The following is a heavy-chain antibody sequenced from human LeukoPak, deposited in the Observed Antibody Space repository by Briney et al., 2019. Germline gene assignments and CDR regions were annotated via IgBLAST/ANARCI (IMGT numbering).Heavy chain of an antibody. CDR1: GFTFSSYG. V-gene: IGHV3-23*01. J-gene: IGHJ4*02. D-gene: IGHD3-22*01. CDR2: ISGSGGST. CDR3: AKAIYDSSGCEFDY. Sequence: PGGSLRLSCAASGFTFSSYGMSWVRQAPGKGLEWVSAISGSGGSTHYADSVKGRFTISRDNSKNTLYLQMNSLRAEDTAVYYCAKAIYDSSGCEFDYWGQGTLVTVSS.